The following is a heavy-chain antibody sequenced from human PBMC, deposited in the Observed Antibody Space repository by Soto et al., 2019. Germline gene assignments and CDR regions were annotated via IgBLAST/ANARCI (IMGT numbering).Heavy chain of an antibody. V-gene: IGHV3-23*01. Sequence: EVQFLESGGGLVQPGGSLRLSCAASGFTFSNFAMFWVRQAPGKGLEWVSSISRTGGAAHYADSVNGRFTISRDNSKNTLFLQMDSLRAEDTAVYYCAKAYDNIWGSDPRELDYWGQGTLVTVSS. CDR3: AKAYDNIWGSDPRELDY. D-gene: IGHD3-16*02. CDR1: GFTFSNFA. J-gene: IGHJ4*02. CDR2: ISRTGGAA.